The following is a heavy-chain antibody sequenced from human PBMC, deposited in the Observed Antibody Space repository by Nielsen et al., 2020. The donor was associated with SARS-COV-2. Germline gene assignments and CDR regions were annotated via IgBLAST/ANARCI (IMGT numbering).Heavy chain of an antibody. CDR2: IYYSGST. V-gene: IGHV4-61*01. CDR1: GGSVSSGSYY. J-gene: IGHJ4*02. CDR3: ARHERLGELSSPHYFDY. D-gene: IGHD3-16*02. Sequence: SETLSLTCTVSGGSVSSGSYYWSWIRQPPGKGLEWIGYIYYSGSTNYNPPLKSRVTISVDTSKNQFSLKLSSVTAADTAVYYCARHERLGELSSPHYFDYWGQGTLVTVSS.